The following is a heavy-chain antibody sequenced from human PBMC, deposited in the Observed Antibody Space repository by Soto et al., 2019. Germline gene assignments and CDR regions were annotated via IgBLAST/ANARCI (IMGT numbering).Heavy chain of an antibody. CDR1: GGSISSGDYY. D-gene: IGHD3-22*01. V-gene: IGHV4-30-4*01. CDR2: IYYSGST. J-gene: IGHJ4*02. Sequence: KTSETLSLTCTVSGGSISSGDYYWSWIRQTPGKGLEWIGYIYYSGSTYSNPSLKSRVTISVDTSKNQFSLKLSSVTAADTALYYCAREGGWYYDSSGYPFPSNFDYWGQGTLVTVSS. CDR3: AREGGWYYDSSGYPFPSNFDY.